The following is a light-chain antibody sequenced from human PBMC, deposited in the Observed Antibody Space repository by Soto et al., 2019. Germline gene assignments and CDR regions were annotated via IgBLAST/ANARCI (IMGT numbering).Light chain of an antibody. Sequence: EIVLTQSPGTLSLSPGERATLSCRASQSVSSNNLAWYQQKPVQAPRILIYGASSRATGIPDRFSGSGSGTDFTLTISRLEPEDFAVYYCQQYSSSYSFGQGTKLEI. CDR3: QQYSSSYS. J-gene: IGKJ2*01. V-gene: IGKV3-20*01. CDR2: GAS. CDR1: QSVSSNN.